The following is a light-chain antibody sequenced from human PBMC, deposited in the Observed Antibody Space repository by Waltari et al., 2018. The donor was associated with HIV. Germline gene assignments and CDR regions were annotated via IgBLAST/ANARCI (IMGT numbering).Light chain of an antibody. V-gene: IGLV3-25*03. CDR1: ALPTTY. J-gene: IGLJ1*01. CDR3: QSADSSGTYV. CDR2: KDS. Sequence: SYELTQPPSVSVSPGQTARITCSGDALPTTYAYWYQQRPGQAPLLVIFKDSERPSGNPERFSGSSSGTTVTLTISGVQAEDEADYYCQSADSSGTYVFGTGTKVTVL.